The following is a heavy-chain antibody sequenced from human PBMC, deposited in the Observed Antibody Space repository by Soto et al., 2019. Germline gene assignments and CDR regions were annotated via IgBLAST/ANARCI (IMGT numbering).Heavy chain of an antibody. J-gene: IGHJ5*01. CDR2: IRPGGDST. D-gene: IGHD1-1*01. CDR1: GFRFRTRA. Sequence: PWVTLRLSCAASGFRFRTRAMSWVGQAPWKGLEWVASIRPGGDSTYYADSVKGRFAVSRDNSNVTLYLQMDSLRVDDTDRYSCTPHAERVPWSGGLDS. V-gene: IGHV3-23*01. CDR3: TPHAERVPWSGGLDS.